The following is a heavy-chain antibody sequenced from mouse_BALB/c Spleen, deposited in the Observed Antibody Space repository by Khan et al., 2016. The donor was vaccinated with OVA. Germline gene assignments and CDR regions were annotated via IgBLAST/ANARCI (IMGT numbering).Heavy chain of an antibody. CDR3: ARSVTITTVVATDFDY. D-gene: IGHD1-1*01. J-gene: IGHJ2*01. CDR1: GYSITSDYA. V-gene: IGHV3-2*02. Sequence: EVQLQESGPGLVKPSQSLSLTCTVTGYSITSDYAWNWIRQFPGNKLEWMGYISYSGRTSYNPSLKSPISITRDTSKNQFFLQLNSVTTEDTATYYCARSVTITTVVATDFDYWGQGTTLTVSS. CDR2: ISYSGRT.